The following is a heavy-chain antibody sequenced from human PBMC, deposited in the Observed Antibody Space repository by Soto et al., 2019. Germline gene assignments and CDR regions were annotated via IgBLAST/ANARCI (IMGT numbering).Heavy chain of an antibody. CDR1: SGSITTAGYS. CDR2: VYHTGNA. J-gene: IGHJ6*02. V-gene: IGHV4-30-2*01. CDR3: ASRPFYYYGLDV. Sequence: PSGTLSLTCTVSSGSITTAGYSWSWIRQPPGKALEWIGYVYHTGNAYPKPSLKSRVTISLDRSKNQFSLKMTSVTAADTALYYCASRPFYYYGLDVWGQGTTVTV.